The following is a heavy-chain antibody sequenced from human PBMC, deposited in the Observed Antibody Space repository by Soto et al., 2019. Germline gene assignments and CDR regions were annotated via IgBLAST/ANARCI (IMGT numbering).Heavy chain of an antibody. CDR2: IIPIFGTA. J-gene: IGHJ5*02. CDR1: GGTFSSYA. Sequence: QVQLVQSGAEVKKPGSSVKVSCKASGGTFSSYAISWVRQAPGQGLEWMGGIIPIFGTANYAQKFQGRVTITADKSTGTAYMELSSLRSEETAVYYCAREGPGWLLERCWFDPWGQGTLVTVSS. V-gene: IGHV1-69*06. D-gene: IGHD3-22*01. CDR3: AREGPGWLLERCWFDP.